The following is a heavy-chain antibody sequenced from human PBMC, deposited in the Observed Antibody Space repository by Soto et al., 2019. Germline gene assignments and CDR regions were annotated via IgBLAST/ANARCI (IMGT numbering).Heavy chain of an antibody. CDR3: ARDASPVLRFLEWPPRGFDP. D-gene: IGHD3-3*01. Sequence: SVKVSCKASGGTCSSYAISWVRQAPGQGLEWMGGIIPIFGTANYAQKFQGRVTITADKSTSTAYMELSSLRSEDTAVYYCARDASPVLRFLEWPPRGFDPWGQGTLVTVSS. CDR2: IIPIFGTA. CDR1: GGTCSSYA. V-gene: IGHV1-69*06. J-gene: IGHJ5*02.